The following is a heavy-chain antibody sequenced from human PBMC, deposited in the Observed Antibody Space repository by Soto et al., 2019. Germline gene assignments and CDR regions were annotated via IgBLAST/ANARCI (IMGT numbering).Heavy chain of an antibody. CDR1: EGSISSGGYY. Sequence: VAEGSISSGGYYWSLIRQHPGKGLEWIGYIYYSGSTYYNPSLKSRVTISVDTSKNQFSLKLSSVTAADTAVYYCAKFGVIGGWFDPWGQGTLVTVSS. D-gene: IGHD3-10*01. CDR2: IYYSGST. CDR3: AKFGVIGGWFDP. J-gene: IGHJ5*02. V-gene: IGHV4-31*02.